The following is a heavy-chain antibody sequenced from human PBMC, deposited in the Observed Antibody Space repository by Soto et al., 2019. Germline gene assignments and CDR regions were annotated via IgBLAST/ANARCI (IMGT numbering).Heavy chain of an antibody. CDR1: GFTFSSYG. CDR3: ARIRRTFDLYGLDV. J-gene: IGHJ6*02. CDR2: ISYDGSNK. Sequence: GGSLRLSCAASGFTFSSYGMHWVRQAPGKGLEWVAVISYDGSNKYYADSVKGRFTISRDNSKNTLYLQMNSLRVEDTAVCYCARIRRTFDLYGLDVWGQGTTVTVSS. V-gene: IGHV3-30*03.